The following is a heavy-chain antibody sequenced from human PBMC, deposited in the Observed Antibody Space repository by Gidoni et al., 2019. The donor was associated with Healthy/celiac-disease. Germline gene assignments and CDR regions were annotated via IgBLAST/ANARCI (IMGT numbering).Heavy chain of an antibody. CDR1: GGSISRYY. CDR2: IYYSGST. V-gene: IGHV4-59*08. J-gene: IGHJ4*02. D-gene: IGHD3-22*01. Sequence: VQLQESCPGLAMPSATLSLTCTVSGGSISRYYWSCIRQPPGKGLEWNGYIYYSGSTNSNPSLKSRVTISVDTSKNQFSRKLSSVTAAETAVYYWEGRYDKAALEYWGQGTLVTVSS. CDR3: EGRYDKAALEY.